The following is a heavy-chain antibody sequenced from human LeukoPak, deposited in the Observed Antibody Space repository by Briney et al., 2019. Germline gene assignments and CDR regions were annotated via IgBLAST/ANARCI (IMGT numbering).Heavy chain of an antibody. D-gene: IGHD3-22*01. CDR3: ARDTYYYDSSGYYRLDY. Sequence: SETLSLTCTDSGGSISSYYWSGIRQPAGKGLEWIGRIYTSGSTNYNPSLKSRVTMSVDTSKNQFSLKLSSVTAADTAVYYCARDTYYYDSSGYYRLDYWGQGTLVTVSS. CDR1: GGSISSYY. J-gene: IGHJ4*02. CDR2: IYTSGST. V-gene: IGHV4-4*07.